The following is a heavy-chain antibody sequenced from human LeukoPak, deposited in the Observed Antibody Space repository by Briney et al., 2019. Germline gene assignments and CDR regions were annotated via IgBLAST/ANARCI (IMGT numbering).Heavy chain of an antibody. D-gene: IGHD4-17*01. Sequence: GGSPRVSCAASGFTFSSYAMTWVRQAPGQGLEWVSGISASGGSTYYADSVKGRFTISRDNSKNTLHLQMNSLRAEDTAVYYCAKLSTVTTRAHLDYWGQGTLVTVSS. CDR2: ISASGGST. CDR3: AKLSTVTTRAHLDY. CDR1: GFTFSSYA. V-gene: IGHV3-23*01. J-gene: IGHJ4*02.